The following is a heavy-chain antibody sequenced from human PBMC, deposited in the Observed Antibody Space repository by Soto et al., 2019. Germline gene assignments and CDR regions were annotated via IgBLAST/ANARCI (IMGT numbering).Heavy chain of an antibody. CDR2: IKQDGSEK. CDR1: GFAFSSYW. J-gene: IGHJ4*02. Sequence: GGSLRLSCAASGFAFSSYWMTWVRKAPGKGLEWVANIKQDGSEKYYVDSVKGRFTISRDNTKKSLYLQMNSLRSQDTAVYYCARGSGWGDSWGQGTLVTVSS. CDR3: ARGSGWGDS. V-gene: IGHV3-7*03. D-gene: IGHD6-19*01.